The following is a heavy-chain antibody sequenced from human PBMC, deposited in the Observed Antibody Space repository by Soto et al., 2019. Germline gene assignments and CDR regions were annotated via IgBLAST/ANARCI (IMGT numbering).Heavy chain of an antibody. CDR2: ISGSGGST. V-gene: IGHV3-23*01. CDR3: AKGKFGDPSNNLIDD. J-gene: IGHJ4*02. D-gene: IGHD3-10*01. Sequence: GGSLRLSCAASGFTFSSYAMSWVRQAPGKGLEWVSAISGSGGSTYYADSVKGRFTISRDNSKNTLYLQMNSLRAEDTAVYYCAKGKFGDPSNNLIDDWGQGTLVTVSS. CDR1: GFTFSSYA.